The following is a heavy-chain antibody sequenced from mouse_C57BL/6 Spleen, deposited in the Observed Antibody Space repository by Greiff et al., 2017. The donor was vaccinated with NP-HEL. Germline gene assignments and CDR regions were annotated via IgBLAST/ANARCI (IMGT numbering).Heavy chain of an antibody. CDR2: INPNNGGT. D-gene: IGHD3-2*02. CDR1: GYTFTDYN. Sequence: EVKLQESGPELVKPGASVKMSCKASGYTFTDYNMHWVKQSHGKSLEWIGYINPNNGGTSYNQKFKGKATLTVNKSSSTAYMELRSLTSEDSAVYYCARDSSGYVAWFAYWGQGTLVTVSA. CDR3: ARDSSGYVAWFAY. J-gene: IGHJ3*01. V-gene: IGHV1-22*01.